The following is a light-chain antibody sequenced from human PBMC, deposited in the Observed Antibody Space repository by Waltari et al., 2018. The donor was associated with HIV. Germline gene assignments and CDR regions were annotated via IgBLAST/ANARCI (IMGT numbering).Light chain of an antibody. CDR1: PSDIHVYNF. CDR2: EVT. J-gene: IGLJ2*01. CDR3: SSFAGSNKL. Sequence: QSALTQPPSASGSPGQSVNMSCTGAPSDIHVYNFISWYQQYSGKAPRLIIFEVTKRPSGVPDRFSGSRSGNTASLIVSGLQAEDEAVYFCSSFAGSNKLFGGGTKLTVL. V-gene: IGLV2-8*01.